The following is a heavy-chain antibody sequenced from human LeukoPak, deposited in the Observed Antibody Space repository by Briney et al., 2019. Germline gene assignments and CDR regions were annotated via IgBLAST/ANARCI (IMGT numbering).Heavy chain of an antibody. J-gene: IGHJ4*02. V-gene: IGHV4-4*09. CDR1: GDSISSYY. Sequence: PSETLSLTCTVSGDSISSYYWSWLRQPPGKGLEWIGYIYTSGGTNYIPSLKGRVTISIDTSKNQFSLKLSSVTAADSAVYYCARLTRLSTSPDRYYLDYWGQGTLVTVSS. CDR3: ARLTRLSTSPDRYYLDY. CDR2: IYTSGGT. D-gene: IGHD3-16*02.